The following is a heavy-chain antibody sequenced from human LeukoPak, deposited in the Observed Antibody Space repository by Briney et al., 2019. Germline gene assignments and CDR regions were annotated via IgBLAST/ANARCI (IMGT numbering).Heavy chain of an antibody. D-gene: IGHD6-13*01. J-gene: IGHJ4*02. V-gene: IGHV4-4*02. CDR2: IYHSGST. CDR3: ARAPLGSSFYYFDH. CDR1: GGSISSSNW. Sequence: SGTLSLTCAVSGGSISSSNWWCWVRQPPGKGLLCIGEIYHSGSTNYNPSLKSRVTISVDKSKNQFSLKLSSVTAADTAVYYCARAPLGSSFYYFDHWGQGTQVTVSS.